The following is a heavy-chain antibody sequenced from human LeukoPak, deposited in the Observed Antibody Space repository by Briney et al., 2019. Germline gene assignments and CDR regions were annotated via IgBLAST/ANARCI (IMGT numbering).Heavy chain of an antibody. J-gene: IGHJ4*02. CDR2: ISGSGGST. CDR3: AKKTGYSGYDYGDY. V-gene: IGHV3-23*01. Sequence: GGSLRLSCAASGFTFSSYAMSWVRQAPGKGLEWVSGISGSGGSTYYADSVKGRFTISRDNSKNTLYLQMNSLRAEDTAVYYCAKKTGYSGYDYGDYWGQGTLVTVSS. CDR1: GFTFSSYA. D-gene: IGHD5-12*01.